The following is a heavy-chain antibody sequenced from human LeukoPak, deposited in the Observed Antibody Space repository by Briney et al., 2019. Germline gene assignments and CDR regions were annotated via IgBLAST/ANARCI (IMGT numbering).Heavy chain of an antibody. Sequence: GASVKVSCKASGYTFTGYYIHWVRQAPGQGLEWLGWINPYSGATNYAQKFQARVTMTRDTSTVTAYMELSRLTSDDTAVYYCARDVIMGTYDYWGQGTLVAVS. V-gene: IGHV1-2*02. CDR1: GYTFTGYY. J-gene: IGHJ4*02. CDR3: ARDVIMGTYDY. D-gene: IGHD3-16*02. CDR2: INPYSGAT.